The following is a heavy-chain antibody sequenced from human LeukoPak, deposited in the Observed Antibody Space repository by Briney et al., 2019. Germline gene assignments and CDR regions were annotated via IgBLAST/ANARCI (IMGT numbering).Heavy chain of an antibody. CDR2: ISGSGGST. V-gene: IGHV3-23*01. J-gene: IGHJ3*02. CDR3: AKNLGGDDYDFWSGYYSGGAFDI. CDR1: GFTFSSYA. D-gene: IGHD3-3*01. Sequence: GASLRLSCAASGFTFSSYAMSWVRQAPGKGLEWVSAISGSGGSTYYADSVKGRFTISRDNSKNTLYLQMNSLRAEDTAVYYCAKNLGGDDYDFWSGYYSGGAFDIWGQGTMVTVSS.